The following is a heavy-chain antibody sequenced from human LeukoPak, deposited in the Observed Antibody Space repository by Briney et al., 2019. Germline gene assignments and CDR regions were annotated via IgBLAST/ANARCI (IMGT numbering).Heavy chain of an antibody. J-gene: IGHJ6*03. V-gene: IGHV4-4*07. CDR1: GGSISSYY. Sequence: SETLSLTCTVSGGSISSYYWSWIRQPAGKGLEWIGRIYTSGSTNYNPSLKSRVTMSVDTSKNQFSLKLSYVTAADTAVYYCARIVVVPAASYYYYYYYMDVWGKGTTVTVSS. CDR2: IYTSGST. D-gene: IGHD2-2*01. CDR3: ARIVVVPAASYYYYYYYMDV.